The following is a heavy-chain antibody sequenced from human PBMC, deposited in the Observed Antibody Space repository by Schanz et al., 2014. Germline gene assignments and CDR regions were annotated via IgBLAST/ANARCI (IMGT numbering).Heavy chain of an antibody. CDR3: VKTDAGWRFDY. Sequence: VQLVESGGGLVQPGGSLRLSCVVSGFTFSDYYMSWIRQAPGKGLEWVSYISSSSIYTNYADSVKGRFTISRDNSRNTVYLQMNNVGVDDTATYYCVKTDAGWRFDYWGQGTLVIVSS. D-gene: IGHD6-19*01. CDR1: GFTFSDYY. V-gene: IGHV3-11*05. CDR2: ISSSSIYT. J-gene: IGHJ4*02.